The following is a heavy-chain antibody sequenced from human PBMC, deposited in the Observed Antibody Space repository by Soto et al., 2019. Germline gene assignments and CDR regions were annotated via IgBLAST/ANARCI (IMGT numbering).Heavy chain of an antibody. V-gene: IGHV3-53*01. D-gene: IGHD5-18*01. CDR3: ARDSISFGPGVNDY. J-gene: IGHJ4*02. CDR1: GFSVSSSY. Sequence: EVQLVESGGGLIQPGGSLRLSCAASGFSVSSSYLSWVRQAPGKGLEWVSIIYADGTTYYADAVKGRFTISRNDSKNTLYLQMNSLRVEDTAVYYCARDSISFGPGVNDYWGLGTLVSVS. CDR2: IYADGTT.